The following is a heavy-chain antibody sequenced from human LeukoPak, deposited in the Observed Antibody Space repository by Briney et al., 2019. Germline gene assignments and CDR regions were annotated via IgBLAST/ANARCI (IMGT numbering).Heavy chain of an antibody. Sequence: SETLSLTCAVYGGSFSGYYWSWIRQPPGKGLEWIGEINHSGSTNYNPSLKSRVTISVDTSKNQFSLKLSSVTAADTAVYYCARRPVYASDLDYWGQGTLVTVSS. CDR1: GGSFSGYY. J-gene: IGHJ4*02. CDR3: ARRPVYASDLDY. CDR2: INHSGST. V-gene: IGHV4-34*01. D-gene: IGHD2-8*01.